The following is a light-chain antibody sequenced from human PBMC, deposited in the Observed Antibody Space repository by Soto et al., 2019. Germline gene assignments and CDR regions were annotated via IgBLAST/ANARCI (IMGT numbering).Light chain of an antibody. CDR2: GAS. J-gene: IGKJ4*01. Sequence: EIVLPQSPGTLSFSPGERATLSCRASQSVSSNYLAWYQQTPGQAPRLLIYGASSRATGIPDRFSGSGSGTDFTLTISRMEPEDFAVYYCQQYGTSPLTFGGGTKVDIK. CDR1: QSVSSNY. V-gene: IGKV3-20*01. CDR3: QQYGTSPLT.